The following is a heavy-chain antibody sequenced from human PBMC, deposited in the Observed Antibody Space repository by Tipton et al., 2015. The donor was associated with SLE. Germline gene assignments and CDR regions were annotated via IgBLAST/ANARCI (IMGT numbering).Heavy chain of an antibody. CDR2: ISYDGSNK. CDR1: GFTFSSYA. J-gene: IGHJ4*02. Sequence: SLRLSCAASGFTFSSYAMHWVRQAPGKGLEWVAVISYDGSNKYYADSVKGRFTISRDNSKNTVYLQMNSLRADDTAVYYCATIVGATEYFDYWGQGTLVTVSS. CDR3: ATIVGATEYFDY. D-gene: IGHD1-26*01. V-gene: IGHV3-30*04.